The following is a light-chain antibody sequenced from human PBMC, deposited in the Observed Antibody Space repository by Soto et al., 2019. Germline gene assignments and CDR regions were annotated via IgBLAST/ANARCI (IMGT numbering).Light chain of an antibody. CDR2: GNT. CDR3: QSYESSLSAYV. Sequence: QSVLTQPPSVSGAPGQRITISCTGSSSNIGAGYPIHWYQQLPGTAPRLLIFGNTIRPSGVPARFSGSRSGLAITGLQAEDEADYYCQSYESSLSAYVFGAGTKVTVL. J-gene: IGLJ1*01. V-gene: IGLV1-40*01. CDR1: SSNIGAGYP.